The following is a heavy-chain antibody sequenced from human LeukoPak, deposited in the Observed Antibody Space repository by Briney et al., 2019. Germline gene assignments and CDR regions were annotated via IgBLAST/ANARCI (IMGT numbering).Heavy chain of an antibody. D-gene: IGHD5-24*01. J-gene: IGHJ5*02. CDR3: ARGSYTYDQ. V-gene: IGHV3-11*04. CDR1: GFTFSNYY. Sequence: PGGSLRLSCAASGFTFSNYYMSWIRQAPGKGLEWVSSISSSDNTIYYTDSVKGRFAISRDNAKNSLYLQMKSLRAEDTAVYYCARGSYTYDQWGQGTLVTVSS. CDR2: ISSSDNTI.